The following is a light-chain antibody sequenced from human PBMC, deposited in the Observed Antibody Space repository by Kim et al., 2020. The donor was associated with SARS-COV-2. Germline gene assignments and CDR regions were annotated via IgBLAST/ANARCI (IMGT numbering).Light chain of an antibody. CDR1: QSISSW. CDR2: KAS. CDR3: QQYNSYEWT. Sequence: DIQMTQSPSTLSASVGDRVTITCRASQSISSWLAWYQQKPGKAPKLLIYKASSLERGVPSRFSGSGSGTEFILTISSLQPDDIATYYCQQYNSYEWTFGQGTKVDIK. V-gene: IGKV1-5*03. J-gene: IGKJ1*01.